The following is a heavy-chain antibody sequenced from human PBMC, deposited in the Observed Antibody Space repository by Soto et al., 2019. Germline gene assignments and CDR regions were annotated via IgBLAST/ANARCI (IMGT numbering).Heavy chain of an antibody. Sequence: SETLSLTCTVSGGSISSYYWSWIRQPPGKGLEWIGYIYYSGSTNYNPSLKSRVTISVDTSKNQFSLKLSSVTAADTAVYYCARLASSGITGTGGFDYWGQATLVTVSS. CDR2: IYYSGST. V-gene: IGHV4-59*08. CDR1: GGSISSYY. J-gene: IGHJ4*02. CDR3: ARLASSGITGTGGFDY. D-gene: IGHD1-7*01.